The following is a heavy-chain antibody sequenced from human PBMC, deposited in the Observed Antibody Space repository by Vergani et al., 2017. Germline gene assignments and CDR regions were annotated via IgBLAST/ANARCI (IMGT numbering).Heavy chain of an antibody. D-gene: IGHD6-25*01. J-gene: IGHJ1*01. CDR3: ARDLIENDTYGRSGY. CDR1: GDIFNNYT. Sequence: QVHLEQSGTEVKKPGSSVKVSCKVSGDIFNNYTVTWVRQAPGQGLEWMGRIIPIIRLATSAQKFQDRVKITGDTSTNTVYMEVNNLRSEDTAVYYCARDLIENDTYGRSGYWGPGTLVTVSS. CDR2: IIPIIRLA. V-gene: IGHV1-69*08.